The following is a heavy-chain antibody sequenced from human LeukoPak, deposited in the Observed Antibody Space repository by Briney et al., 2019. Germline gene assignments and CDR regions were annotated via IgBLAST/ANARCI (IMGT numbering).Heavy chain of an antibody. CDR1: GGTFSSYA. Sequence: SVKVSCKASGGTFSSYAISWVRQAPGQGLEWMGGIIPIFGTANYAQKFQGRVTITTDESASTAYMELSSLRSEDTAVYYCASPAMITFGGVISRFDYWGQGTLVTVSS. CDR2: IIPIFGTA. J-gene: IGHJ4*02. D-gene: IGHD3-16*02. V-gene: IGHV1-69*05. CDR3: ASPAMITFGGVISRFDY.